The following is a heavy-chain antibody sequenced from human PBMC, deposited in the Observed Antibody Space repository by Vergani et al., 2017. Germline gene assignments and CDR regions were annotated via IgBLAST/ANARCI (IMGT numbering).Heavy chain of an antibody. D-gene: IGHD3-22*01. CDR1: GYSFTSYW. CDR2: IYPGDSDT. V-gene: IGHV5-51*01. Sequence: EVPLVQSGAEVKKPGESLKISCKGSGYSFTSYWIGWVRQMPGKGLEWMGIIYPGDSDTRYSPSFQGQVTISADKAISTAYLQWSSLKASDTAMYYCARQDYSDSSGYPYYFDFWGQGTLVTVSS. CDR3: ARQDYSDSSGYPYYFDF. J-gene: IGHJ4*02.